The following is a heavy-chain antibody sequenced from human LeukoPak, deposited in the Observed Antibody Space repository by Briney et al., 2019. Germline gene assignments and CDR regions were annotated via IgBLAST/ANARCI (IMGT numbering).Heavy chain of an antibody. J-gene: IGHJ4*02. CDR1: GYTFTSYY. CDR3: ARDLYGGNGFDY. CDR2: INPSGGST. V-gene: IGHV1-46*01. Sequence: ASVKVSCKASGYTFTSYYMHWVRQAPGQGLEWMGIINPSGGSTSYAQKFQGRVTMTRDMSTSTAYMELSSLRSEDTAVYYCARDLYGGNGFDYWGQGTLVTVSS. D-gene: IGHD4-23*01.